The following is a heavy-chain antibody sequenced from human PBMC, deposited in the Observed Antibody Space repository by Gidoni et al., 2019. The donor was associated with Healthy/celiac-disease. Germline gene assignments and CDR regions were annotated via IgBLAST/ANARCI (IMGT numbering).Heavy chain of an antibody. CDR2: ISGGGGST. J-gene: IGHJ4*02. CDR3: AKGSITIFGVVTAFDY. D-gene: IGHD3-3*01. CDR1: GFTFSSYA. Sequence: EVQLLESGGGLVQPGGSLRLSCAASGFTFSSYAMSWVRQAPGQGLGWVSAISGGGGSTYYADSVKGRFTISRDNSKNTLYLQMNSLRAEDTAVYYCAKGSITIFGVVTAFDYWGQGTLVTVSS. V-gene: IGHV3-23*01.